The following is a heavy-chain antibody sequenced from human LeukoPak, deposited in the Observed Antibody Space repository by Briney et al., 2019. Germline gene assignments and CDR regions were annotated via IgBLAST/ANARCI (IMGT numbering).Heavy chain of an antibody. Sequence: GGSLRLSCLASGFTFGTYAMNWVRQAPGKGLEWVSVIYSGGSTYYADSVKGRFTISRDNSKNTLYLQMNSLRAEDTAVYYCARVLTSTSTVLDYWGQGTLVTVSS. V-gene: IGHV3-66*02. CDR3: ARVLTSTSTVLDY. CDR1: GFTFGTYA. J-gene: IGHJ4*02. CDR2: IYSGGST. D-gene: IGHD4-11*01.